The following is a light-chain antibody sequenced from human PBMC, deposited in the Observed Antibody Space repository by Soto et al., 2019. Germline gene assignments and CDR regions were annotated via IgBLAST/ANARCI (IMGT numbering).Light chain of an antibody. V-gene: IGKV3-20*01. J-gene: IGKJ1*01. CDR1: QSVSRNY. CDR2: GAS. CDR3: QQYGSSPWT. Sequence: EIVLTQSPGTLSLSPRERATLSCRASQSVSRNYLAWYQQKPGQAPRLLVYGASSRATGIPDRFSGSGSGTDFTLIISRLEPEDSAVYYCQQYGSSPWTFGQGTKVEN.